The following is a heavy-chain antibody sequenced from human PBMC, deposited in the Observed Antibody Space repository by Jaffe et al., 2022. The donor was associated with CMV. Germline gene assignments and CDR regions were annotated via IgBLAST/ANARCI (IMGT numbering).Heavy chain of an antibody. Sequence: EVQLVESGGGLVQPGGSLRLSCAASGFTFTDYAMSWVRQAPGKGLDWVATISGNGDSTFHADSVMGRFTISRDDSKNTLHLQMNSLRAEDTAVYYCAKDYFQRPDYDFWSGYLFDYWGQGTLVTVSS. V-gene: IGHV3-23*04. D-gene: IGHD3-3*01. CDR2: ISGNGDST. CDR1: GFTFTDYA. CDR3: AKDYFQRPDYDFWSGYLFDY. J-gene: IGHJ4*02.